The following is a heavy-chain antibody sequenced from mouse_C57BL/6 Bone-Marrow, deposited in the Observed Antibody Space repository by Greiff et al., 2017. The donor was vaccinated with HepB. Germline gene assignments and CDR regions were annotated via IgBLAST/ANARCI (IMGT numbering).Heavy chain of an antibody. CDR3: ARYRIYYDYDGYYAMDY. D-gene: IGHD2-4*01. CDR2: IRNKANGYTT. V-gene: IGHV7-3*01. J-gene: IGHJ4*01. CDR1: GFTFTDYY. Sequence: EVKLVESGGGLVQPGGSLSLSCAASGFTFTDYYMSWVRQPPGKALEWLGFIRNKANGYTTEYSASVKGRFTISRDNSQSILYLQMNALRAEDSATYYCARYRIYYDYDGYYAMDYWGQGTSVTVSS.